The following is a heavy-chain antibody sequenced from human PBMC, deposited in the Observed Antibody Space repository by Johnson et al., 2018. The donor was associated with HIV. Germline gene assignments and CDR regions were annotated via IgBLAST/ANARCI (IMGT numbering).Heavy chain of an antibody. Sequence: QVQLVESGGGVVQPGRSLRLSCAASGFTFSSHAMHWVRQAPGKGLEWVTFISNDGSNKYYADSVRGRFTISRDNSKNTLYLQMNSLRPEDTAVYYCARDSSNSFRFEMYAFDAWGQGTMVTVSS. CDR1: GFTFSSHA. D-gene: IGHD6-6*01. J-gene: IGHJ3*01. CDR2: ISNDGSNK. V-gene: IGHV3-30*04. CDR3: ARDSSNSFRFEMYAFDA.